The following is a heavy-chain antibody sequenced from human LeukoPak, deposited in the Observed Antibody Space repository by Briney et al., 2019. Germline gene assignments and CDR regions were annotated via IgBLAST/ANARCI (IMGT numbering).Heavy chain of an antibody. D-gene: IGHD3-9*01. CDR1: GGTFSSYA. J-gene: IGHJ4*02. V-gene: IGHV1-69*01. CDR2: IIIFFGTA. CDR3: ARCLLRYFDWMVLYFDY. Sequence: SVKVSCKASGGTFSSYAISWVRQAPGQGLEWMGGIIIFFGTANYAQKFQGRVTITADESTSTAYMELSSLRSEDTAVYYCARCLLRYFDWMVLYFDYWGQGTLVTVSS.